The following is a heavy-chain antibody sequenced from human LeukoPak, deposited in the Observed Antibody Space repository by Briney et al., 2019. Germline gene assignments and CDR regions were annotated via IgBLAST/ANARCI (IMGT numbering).Heavy chain of an antibody. Sequence: PSETLSLTCTVSGGSISSYFWSWIRQPPGKGLEWIGYIDYSGSSNYNPSLKSRITISVDTSKNQLSLKLRSVTAADTAVYYCASQIGTGTSTFHFDLWGRGTLVTVSS. D-gene: IGHD2-2*01. CDR1: GGSISSYF. V-gene: IGHV4-59*01. CDR2: IDYSGSS. J-gene: IGHJ2*01. CDR3: ASQIGTGTSTFHFDL.